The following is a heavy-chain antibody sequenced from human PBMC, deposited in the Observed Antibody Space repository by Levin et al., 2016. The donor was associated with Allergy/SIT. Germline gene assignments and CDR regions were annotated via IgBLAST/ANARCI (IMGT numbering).Heavy chain of an antibody. D-gene: IGHD3-3*01. V-gene: IGHV3-33*01. J-gene: IGHJ4*02. Sequence: GGSLRLSCVVSGFTFSSHGMHWVRQAPGKGLEWVAVIWYDGNNKLYADSVRGRFAISRDNSKSTLYLQLSSLSAEDTGVYYCTRENRPSLEEHFFDLWGQGTLVTVSS. CDR3: TRENRPSLEEHFFDL. CDR1: GFTFSSHG. CDR2: IWYDGNNK.